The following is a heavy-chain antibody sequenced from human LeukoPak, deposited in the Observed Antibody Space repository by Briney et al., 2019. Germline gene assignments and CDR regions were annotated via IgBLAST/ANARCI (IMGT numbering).Heavy chain of an antibody. Sequence: GSSVKVSCKASGGTFSSYAISWVQQAPGQGLEWMGGIIPIFGTANYAQKFQGRVTITADESTSTAYMELSSLRSEDTAVYYCARAEVPAAIYYYYGMDVWGKGTTVTVSS. V-gene: IGHV1-69*01. CDR3: ARAEVPAAIYYYYGMDV. D-gene: IGHD2-2*01. CDR2: IIPIFGTA. CDR1: GGTFSSYA. J-gene: IGHJ6*04.